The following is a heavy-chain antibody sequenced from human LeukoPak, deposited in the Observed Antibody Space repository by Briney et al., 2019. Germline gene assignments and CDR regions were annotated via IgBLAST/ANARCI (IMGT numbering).Heavy chain of an antibody. CDR2: IYYSGST. CDR1: GGSISSSSYY. Sequence: SETLSLTCTVSGGSISSSSYYWGWIRQPPGKGLEWIGSIYYSGSTYYNPSLKSRVTISVDTSKNQFSLKLSSVTAADTAVYYCARHEDSGSYHVSIDYWGQGTLVTVSS. J-gene: IGHJ4*02. D-gene: IGHD1-26*01. CDR3: ARHEDSGSYHVSIDY. V-gene: IGHV4-39*01.